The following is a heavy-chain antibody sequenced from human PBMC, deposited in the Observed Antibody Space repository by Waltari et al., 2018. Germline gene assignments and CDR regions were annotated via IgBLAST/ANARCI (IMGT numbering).Heavy chain of an antibody. CDR1: GFTFSYYS. D-gene: IGHD2-15*01. CDR2: INGDGSEK. CDR3: VRDGLIHAADY. J-gene: IGHJ4*02. Sequence: EVQLVASGGNLVQPGGSLRLPCVASGFTFSYYSMMWGRQAPGKGLEWVANINGDGSEKNYMDSVRGRFTISRDNAKNSVYMKLNSLRDDDTAVYYCVRDGLIHAADYWGQGTLVSVSS. V-gene: IGHV3-7*01.